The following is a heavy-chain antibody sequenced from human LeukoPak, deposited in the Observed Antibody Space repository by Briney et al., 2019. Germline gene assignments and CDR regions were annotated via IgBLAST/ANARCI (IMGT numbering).Heavy chain of an antibody. V-gene: IGHV4-59*01. D-gene: IGHD2-8*01. J-gene: IGHJ5*02. CDR2: ITFSGGT. Sequence: SKTLSLTCTVSGASISSSNWNWIRQAPGKGLEWIGYITFSGGTNYHPSLGSRVTISLDMSKNQFSLKLTSVTAADTAIYYCARDSVYATNWYDPWGQGTLVTVSS. CDR3: ARDSVYATNWYDP. CDR1: GASISSSN.